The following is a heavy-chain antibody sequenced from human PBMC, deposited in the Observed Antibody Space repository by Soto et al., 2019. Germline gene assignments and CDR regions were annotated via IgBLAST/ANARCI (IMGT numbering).Heavy chain of an antibody. V-gene: IGHV3-23*01. Sequence: EVQLLESGGGLVQPGGSLRLSCAASGFTFSRYAMSWVRQAPGKGLELVSGISGSGDSTYYADSVKGRFTISRDNSKNTLYLQMNSLRAEDTAVYYCAKGVPGIAVAGTGYFQHWGQGPLVTVSS. J-gene: IGHJ1*01. CDR3: AKGVPGIAVAGTGYFQH. D-gene: IGHD6-19*01. CDR2: ISGSGDST. CDR1: GFTFSRYA.